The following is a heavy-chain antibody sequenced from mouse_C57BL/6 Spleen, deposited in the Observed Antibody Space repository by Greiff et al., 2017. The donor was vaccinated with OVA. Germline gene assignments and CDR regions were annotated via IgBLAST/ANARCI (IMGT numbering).Heavy chain of an antibody. Sequence: QVQLQQSGAELVMPGASVKLSCKASGYTFTSYWMHWVKQRPGQGLEWIGEIDPSDSYTNYNQKFKGKSTLTVDKSSSTAYMQLSSLTSEDSAVYYCARDGSSPGYFDVWGTGTTVTVSS. D-gene: IGHD1-1*01. CDR2: IDPSDSYT. V-gene: IGHV1-69*01. J-gene: IGHJ1*03. CDR1: GYTFTSYW. CDR3: ARDGSSPGYFDV.